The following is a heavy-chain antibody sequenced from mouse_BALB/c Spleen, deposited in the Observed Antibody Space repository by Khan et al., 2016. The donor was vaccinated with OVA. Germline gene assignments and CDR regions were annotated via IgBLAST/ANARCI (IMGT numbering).Heavy chain of an antibody. J-gene: IGHJ3*01. Sequence: EVKLVESGGDLVKPGGSLKLSCAASGFTFSTYGMSWVRQTPDKRLEWVATISSDGNYTYYPASVKGRFTISRDNAKNTLYLQMISLKSEDTAMYYCASHLTGSFAYWGQGTLVTVSA. D-gene: IGHD4-1*01. CDR1: GFTFSTYG. CDR3: ASHLTGSFAY. V-gene: IGHV5-6*01. CDR2: ISSDGNYT.